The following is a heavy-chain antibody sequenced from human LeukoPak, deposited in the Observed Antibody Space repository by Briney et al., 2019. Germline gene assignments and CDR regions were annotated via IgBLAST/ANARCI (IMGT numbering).Heavy chain of an antibody. V-gene: IGHV3-23*01. CDR2: ISGSGGST. D-gene: IGHD1-14*01. CDR3: AKVPNQRFYYYYMDV. CDR1: GFTFSSYA. Sequence: GGSLRLSCAASGFTFSSYAMSWVRQAPGKGLEWVSAISGSGGSTYYADSVKGRFTISRDNSKNTLYLQMNSLRAGDTAVYYCAKVPNQRFYYYYMDVWGKGTTVTVSS. J-gene: IGHJ6*03.